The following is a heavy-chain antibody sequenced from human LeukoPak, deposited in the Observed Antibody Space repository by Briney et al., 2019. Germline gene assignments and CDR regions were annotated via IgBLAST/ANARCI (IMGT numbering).Heavy chain of an antibody. V-gene: IGHV4-31*03. J-gene: IGHJ4*02. CDR2: IYYSGST. CDR1: GGSISSGGYY. D-gene: IGHD3-22*01. CDR3: AREPPSYYYDSSGQ. Sequence: PSQTLSLTCTVSGGSISSGGYYWSWIRQHPGQGLEWIGYIYYSGSTYYNPSLKSRVTISVDTSKNQFSLKLSSVTAADTAVYYCAREPPSYYYDSSGQWGQGTLVTVSS.